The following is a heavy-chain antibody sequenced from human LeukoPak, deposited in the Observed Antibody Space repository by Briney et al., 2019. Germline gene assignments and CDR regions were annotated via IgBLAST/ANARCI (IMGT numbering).Heavy chain of an antibody. Sequence: SVKVSFKASGGTFSSYAISWVRQAPGQGLEWMGRIIPIFGTANYAQKFQGRVTITTDESTSTAYMELSSLRSEDTAVYYCARDKFKGREGVLWFGEFPPNWFDPWGQGTLVTVSS. CDR3: ARDKFKGREGVLWFGEFPPNWFDP. D-gene: IGHD3-10*01. J-gene: IGHJ5*02. V-gene: IGHV1-69*05. CDR2: IIPIFGTA. CDR1: GGTFSSYA.